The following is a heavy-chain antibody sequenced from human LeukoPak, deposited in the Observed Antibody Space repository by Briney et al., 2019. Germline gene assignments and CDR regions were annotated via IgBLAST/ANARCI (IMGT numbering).Heavy chain of an antibody. CDR1: GFTFSSYG. CDR2: INHSGST. D-gene: IGHD3-22*01. V-gene: IGHV4-34*01. Sequence: GPLRLSCAASGFTFSSYGMHWVRQPPGKGLEWIGEINHSGSTNYNPSLKSRVTISVDTSKNQFSLKLSSVTAADTAVYYCARASVVVIASYFDYWGQGTLVTVSS. J-gene: IGHJ4*02. CDR3: ARASVVVIASYFDY.